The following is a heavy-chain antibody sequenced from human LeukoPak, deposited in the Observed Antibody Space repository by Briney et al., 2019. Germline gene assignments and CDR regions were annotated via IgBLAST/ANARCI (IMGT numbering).Heavy chain of an antibody. J-gene: IGHJ4*02. V-gene: IGHV3-48*03. CDR2: ISSSGSNI. CDR3: ARVISVAGYDY. Sequence: PGGSLRLSCAASGVTFSSYEINWVRQAPGKGLEGCSYISSSGSNIKYADSVKGRFTIPRDNAKNSLHLQMNIVMAEDTPVYYCARVISVAGYDYWGQGTLVTVSS. CDR1: GVTFSSYE. D-gene: IGHD6-19*01.